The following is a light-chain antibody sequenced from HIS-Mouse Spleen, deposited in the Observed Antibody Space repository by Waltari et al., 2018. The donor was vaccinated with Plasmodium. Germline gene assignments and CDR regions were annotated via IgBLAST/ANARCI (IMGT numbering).Light chain of an antibody. CDR2: SNK. V-gene: IGLV1-44*01. Sequence: QSVLTQPPSASGTPGQRVTISCSGSSSNIGSNTVNWYQQLPGTAPKLLNYSNKQRPSGVPDRFSGSKSGTSASLAISGLQSEDEADYYCAAWDDSLNGVVFGGGTKLTVL. CDR3: AAWDDSLNGVV. CDR1: SSNIGSNT. J-gene: IGLJ2*01.